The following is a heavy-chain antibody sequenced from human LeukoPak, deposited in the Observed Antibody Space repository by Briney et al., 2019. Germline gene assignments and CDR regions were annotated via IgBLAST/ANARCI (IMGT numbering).Heavy chain of an antibody. V-gene: IGHV4-59*08. CDR1: GGSISSYY. CDR3: ARLASSGWYGPLNWFDP. J-gene: IGHJ5*02. D-gene: IGHD6-19*01. CDR2: IYYSGST. Sequence: SETLTLTCTVSGGSISSYYWSWIRQPPGKGLEWIGYIYYSGSTNYNPSLKSRVTISVDTSKNQFSLKLSSVTAADTAVYYCARLASSGWYGPLNWFDPWGQGTLVTVSS.